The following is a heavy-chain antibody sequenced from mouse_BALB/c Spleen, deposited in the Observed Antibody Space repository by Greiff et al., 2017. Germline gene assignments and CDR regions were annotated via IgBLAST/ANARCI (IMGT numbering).Heavy chain of an antibody. CDR1: GFTFSSYA. V-gene: IGHV5-6-5*01. CDR3: ARRRRNYYAMDY. CDR2: ISSGGST. J-gene: IGHJ4*01. Sequence: EVKLMESGGGLVKPGGSLKLSCAASGFTFSSYAMSWVRQTPEKRLEWVASISSGGSTYYPDSVKGRFTISRDNARNILYLQMSSLRSEDTAMYYCARRRRNYYAMDYWGQGTSVTVSS.